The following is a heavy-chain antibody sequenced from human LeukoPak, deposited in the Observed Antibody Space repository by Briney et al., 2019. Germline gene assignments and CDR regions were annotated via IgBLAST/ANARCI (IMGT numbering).Heavy chain of an antibody. Sequence: GGSLRLSCAASGFTFDDYGMSWVRQAPGKGLEWVSGINWNGGRTGYADSVKGRFTISRDNAKNSLYLQMNSLRAEDTALYYCARISSWLPLDYWGQGTLVTVSS. CDR3: ARISSWLPLDY. CDR2: INWNGGRT. CDR1: GFTFDDYG. J-gene: IGHJ4*02. D-gene: IGHD6-13*01. V-gene: IGHV3-20*04.